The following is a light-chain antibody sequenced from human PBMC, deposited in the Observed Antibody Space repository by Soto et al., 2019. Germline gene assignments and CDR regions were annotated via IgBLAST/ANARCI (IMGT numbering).Light chain of an antibody. V-gene: IGKV1-5*01. CDR3: QQYNSYRRT. CDR2: DAS. Sequence: DIQMNQSPSTLSASVGDRVTITCRASQSISSWLAWYQQKPGKAPKLLIYDASSLESGVPSRFSGSGSGTEFTLTISSLQPDDFATYYCQQYNSYRRTFGQGTKVDIK. CDR1: QSISSW. J-gene: IGKJ1*01.